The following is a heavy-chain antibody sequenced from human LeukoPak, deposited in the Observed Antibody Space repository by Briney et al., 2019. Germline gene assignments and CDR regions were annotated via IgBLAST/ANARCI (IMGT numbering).Heavy chain of an antibody. V-gene: IGHV5-51*01. CDR1: RHSFHSQW. Sequence: GESLKISCEGPRHSFHSQWIGWVRQMPGKGLEWMGIIYPSDSDTRYSPSFQGQVTISADKSISTAYLQWSSLKASDTAVYYCARLLTLAYCGGDCFSYFDYWGQGTLVTVSS. CDR2: IYPSDSDT. J-gene: IGHJ4*02. CDR3: ARLLTLAYCGGDCFSYFDY. D-gene: IGHD2-21*01.